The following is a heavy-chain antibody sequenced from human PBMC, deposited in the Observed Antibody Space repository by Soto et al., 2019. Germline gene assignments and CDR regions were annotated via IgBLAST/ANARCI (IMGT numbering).Heavy chain of an antibody. Sequence: PGWSLRLSCAASGFTFSSYAMSWVRQAPGKGLEWVSAISGSGGSTYYADSVKGRFTISRDNSKNTLYLQMNSLRAEDTAVYYCAKDLSFSNRCFAYWGQGHMVTVSS. J-gene: IGHJ4*02. V-gene: IGHV3-23*01. CDR3: AKDLSFSNRCFAY. CDR2: ISGSGGST. CDR1: GFTFSSYA. D-gene: IGHD3-16*02.